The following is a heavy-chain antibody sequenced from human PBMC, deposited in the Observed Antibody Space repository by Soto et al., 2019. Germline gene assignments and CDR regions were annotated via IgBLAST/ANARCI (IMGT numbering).Heavy chain of an antibody. D-gene: IGHD6-19*01. CDR1: GVTFSKFI. CDR3: AKVRYSSPMGYYYGVDV. J-gene: IGHJ6*02. CDR2: IIPIFGTA. V-gene: IGHV1-69*01. Sequence: QVQLEQSGGEVKKPGSSVNVSCKASGVTFSKFIMTWVRQAPGLWLEWVGGIIPIFGTANYAQKFQGRVTITADESTSTSYLEVSNLRSEDTAVYYCAKVRYSSPMGYYYGVDVWGQGTAVTVSS.